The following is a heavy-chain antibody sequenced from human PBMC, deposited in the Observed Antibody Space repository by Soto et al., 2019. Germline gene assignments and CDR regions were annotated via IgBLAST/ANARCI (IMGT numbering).Heavy chain of an antibody. CDR1: GGSISSYR. CDR3: GRESGETWDYEAS. V-gene: IGHV4-4*07. Sequence: SETLSLTCTVSGGSISSYRWSWIRQPAGKGLEWIGRLNTYGNTHYNPSLKSRVTVSVNTSRNQFFLTLRSVTAADSAVYHCGRESGETWDYEASWGQGTPVTVSS. D-gene: IGHD1-7*01. J-gene: IGHJ5*02. CDR2: LNTYGNT.